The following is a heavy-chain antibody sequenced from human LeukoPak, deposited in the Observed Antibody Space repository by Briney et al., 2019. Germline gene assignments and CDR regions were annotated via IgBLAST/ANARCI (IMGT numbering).Heavy chain of an antibody. Sequence: GGSLRLSCAASGFTFSSYWMSWVRQAPGKGLEWVANIKQDGSEKYYVDSVKGRFTISRDNAKNSLYLQMNSLRAEDTAVYYCARVTKYGSGGYFYYYMDVWGKGTTVTVSS. V-gene: IGHV3-7*01. CDR2: IKQDGSEK. CDR1: GFTFSSYW. CDR3: ARVTKYGSGGYFYYYMDV. J-gene: IGHJ6*03. D-gene: IGHD3-10*01.